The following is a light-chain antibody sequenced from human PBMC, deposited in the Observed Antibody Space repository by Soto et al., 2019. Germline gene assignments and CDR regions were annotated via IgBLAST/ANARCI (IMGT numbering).Light chain of an antibody. CDR2: VESDGSH. CDR3: QTWSTGIP. V-gene: IGLV4-69*01. CDR1: SGHSRYT. J-gene: IGLJ2*01. Sequence: QLVLTQSPSAAASLGASVTLTCTLSSGHSRYTIAWHQKQPEKGPRYLMKVESDGSHTTGDGIPDRFSGSSSGAERYLTISGVQSEDEADYYCQTWSTGIPFGGGTKLTVL.